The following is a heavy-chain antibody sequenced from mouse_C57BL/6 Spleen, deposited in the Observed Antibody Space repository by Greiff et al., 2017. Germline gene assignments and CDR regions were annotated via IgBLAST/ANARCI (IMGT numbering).Heavy chain of an antibody. V-gene: IGHV6-3*01. CDR2: IRLKSDNYAT. CDR1: GFTFSNYW. D-gene: IGHD1-1*01. CDR3: TAYYYGSSYKNY. Sequence: EVMLVESGGGLVQPGGSMKLSCVASGFTFSNYWMNWVRQSPEKGLEWVAQIRLKSDNYATHYAESVKGRFTISSDDSKSSVYLQMNNLRAEDTGIYYCTAYYYGSSYKNYWGQGTTLTVSS. J-gene: IGHJ2*01.